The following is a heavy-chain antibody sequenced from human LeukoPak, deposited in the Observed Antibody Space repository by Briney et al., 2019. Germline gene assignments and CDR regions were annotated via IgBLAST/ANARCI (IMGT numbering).Heavy chain of an antibody. Sequence: GASVKVSCKASGYTFTSYDISWVRQAPGQGLEWMGWISANNGNTNYEQKLQGRVTMTTDTSTSTAYMELRSLRSDDTAVYYCARKTYYYDSSGYAERGAFDIWGKGTTVTVSS. CDR2: ISANNGNT. CDR1: GYTFTSYD. V-gene: IGHV1-18*01. D-gene: IGHD3-22*01. J-gene: IGHJ6*04. CDR3: ARKTYYYDSSGYAERGAFDI.